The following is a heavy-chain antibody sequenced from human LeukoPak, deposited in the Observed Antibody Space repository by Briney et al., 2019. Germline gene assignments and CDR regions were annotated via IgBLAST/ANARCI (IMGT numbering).Heavy chain of an antibody. J-gene: IGHJ4*02. Sequence: KSSETLSLTCTVSAGSVSSYYWSWIRQPPGKGLEWTGYIYYSGSTNYNPSLKSRVTISVDTSKNQFSLKLSSVTAADTAVYYCARGPLGELNGDRLFDYWGQGTLVTVSS. CDR2: IYYSGST. CDR1: AGSVSSYY. CDR3: ARGPLGELNGDRLFDY. V-gene: IGHV4-59*02. D-gene: IGHD7-27*01.